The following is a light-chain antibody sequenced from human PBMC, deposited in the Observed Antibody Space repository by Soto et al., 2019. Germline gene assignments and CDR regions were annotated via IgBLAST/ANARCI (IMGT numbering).Light chain of an antibody. CDR2: LEGSGSY. J-gene: IGLJ3*02. CDR3: ETWDSNSWV. V-gene: IGLV4-60*02. Sequence: QSVLTQSSSASASLGSSVKLPCTLSSGHSSYIIAWHQQQPGKAPRYLMKLEGSGSYNKGSGVPDRFSGSSSGADRYLTISTLQFEDEADYYCETWDSNSWVFGGGTKLTVL. CDR1: SGHSSYI.